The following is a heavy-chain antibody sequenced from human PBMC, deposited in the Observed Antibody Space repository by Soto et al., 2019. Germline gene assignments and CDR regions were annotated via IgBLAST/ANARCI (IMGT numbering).Heavy chain of an antibody. CDR1: GFTFSSYS. J-gene: IGHJ6*02. Sequence: GGSLRLSCAASGFTFSSYSMSWVRQAPGKGLEWVSAISGSGGSTYYADSVKGRFTISRDNSKNTLYLQMNSLRAEDTAVYYCAKLPVAPRNYSYGMVVWGQGTTVTVSS. CDR2: ISGSGGST. D-gene: IGHD6-19*01. CDR3: AKLPVAPRNYSYGMVV. V-gene: IGHV3-23*01.